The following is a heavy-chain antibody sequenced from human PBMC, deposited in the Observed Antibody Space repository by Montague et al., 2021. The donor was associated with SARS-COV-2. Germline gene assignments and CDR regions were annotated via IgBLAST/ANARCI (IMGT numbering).Heavy chain of an antibody. CDR2: IFRSGAT. D-gene: IGHD5-18*01. CDR1: GDSISDYY. CDR3: ARESDSYPSGTQYFDL. Sequence: SETLSLTCTVSGDSISDYYWSWIRQPPGMGLEWIGYIFRSGATNYNPPLKSRVTISVDTSKNQFSLKLTSVTAADTAVYFCARESDSYPSGTQYFDLWGRGNLVTVSS. V-gene: IGHV4-59*01. J-gene: IGHJ2*01.